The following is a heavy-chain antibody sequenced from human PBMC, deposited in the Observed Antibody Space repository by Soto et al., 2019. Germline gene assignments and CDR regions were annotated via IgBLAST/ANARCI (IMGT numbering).Heavy chain of an antibody. CDR3: ARDKLAAAPNFDY. J-gene: IGHJ4*02. CDR2: IYYSGST. CDR1: GGSISSYD. V-gene: IGHV4-59*01. D-gene: IGHD6-13*01. Sequence: NPSETLSLTCTVSGGSISSYDWSGIRQPPGKGLEWIGYIYYSGSTNYNPSLKSRVTISVDTSKNQFSLKLSSVTAADTAVYYCARDKLAAAPNFDYWGQGTLVPVSS.